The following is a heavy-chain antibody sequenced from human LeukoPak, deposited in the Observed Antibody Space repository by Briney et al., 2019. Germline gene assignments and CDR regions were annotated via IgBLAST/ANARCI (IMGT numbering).Heavy chain of an antibody. V-gene: IGHV4-34*01. CDR3: ARGSGLYCSSTSCPYNY. CDR1: GGSISGYY. D-gene: IGHD2-2*01. Sequence: SETLSLTCAVYGGSISGYYWTWIRQPPGKRLEWIGEINHSGSTNYNPSLKSRVTISVDTSKNQFSLKLSSVTAADTAVYYCARGSGLYCSSTSCPYNYWGQGTLVTVSS. J-gene: IGHJ4*02. CDR2: INHSGST.